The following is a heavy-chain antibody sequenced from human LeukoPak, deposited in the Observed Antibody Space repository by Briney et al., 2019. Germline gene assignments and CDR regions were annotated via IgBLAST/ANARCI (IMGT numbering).Heavy chain of an antibody. Sequence: SETLSLTCTVSGGSISSYYWSWIRQPPGKGLEWIGYIYYSGSTNYNPSLKSRVTISVDTSKNQFSLKLSSVTAADTAVYYCARGYGSGSYQPTYYWGQGTLVTVSS. CDR2: IYYSGST. CDR1: GGSISSYY. J-gene: IGHJ4*02. CDR3: ARGYGSGSYQPTYY. V-gene: IGHV4-59*01. D-gene: IGHD3-10*01.